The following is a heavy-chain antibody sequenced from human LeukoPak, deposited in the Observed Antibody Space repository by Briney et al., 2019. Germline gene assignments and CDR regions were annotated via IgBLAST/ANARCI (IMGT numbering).Heavy chain of an antibody. J-gene: IGHJ4*02. CDR2: ISTDGSST. D-gene: IGHD1-26*01. V-gene: IGHV3-74*01. Sequence: GGSLRLSCAASGFTFSSYWMHWVRQAPGKGLVWVSRISTDGSSTNYADSVRGRFTISRDNAKNTLYLQMNSLRAEDTAVYYCATEPKRGYWCQGTLVTVSP. CDR3: ATEPKRGY. CDR1: GFTFSSYW.